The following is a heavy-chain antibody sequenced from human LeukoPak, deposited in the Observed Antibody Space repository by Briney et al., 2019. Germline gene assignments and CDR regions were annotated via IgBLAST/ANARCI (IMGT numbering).Heavy chain of an antibody. D-gene: IGHD3-10*01. CDR1: GYSISSGYY. V-gene: IGHV4-38-2*02. J-gene: IGHJ4*02. CDR2: INHSGST. Sequence: SETLSLTCTVSGYSISSGYYWGWIRQPPGKGLEWIGEINHSGSTNYNPSLKSRVTISVDTSKNQFSLKLSSVTAADTAVYYCARLTRIYGSRGPFGDYWGQGTLVTVSS. CDR3: ARLTRIYGSRGPFGDY.